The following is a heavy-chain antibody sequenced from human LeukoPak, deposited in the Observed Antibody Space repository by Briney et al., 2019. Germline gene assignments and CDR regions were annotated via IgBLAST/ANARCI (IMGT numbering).Heavy chain of an antibody. CDR2: IYPADSTA. V-gene: IGHV5-51*01. D-gene: IGHD3-10*01. Sequence: GESLKISCKASGYSFTTYWIGWVRQVPGKGLEWVGIIYPADSTAKYSPSFQGQVTISVDKSISTAYLQWSSLKASDTAMYYCARTTSTLWFGELENWGQGTLVTVSS. CDR3: ARTTSTLWFGELEN. J-gene: IGHJ4*02. CDR1: GYSFTTYW.